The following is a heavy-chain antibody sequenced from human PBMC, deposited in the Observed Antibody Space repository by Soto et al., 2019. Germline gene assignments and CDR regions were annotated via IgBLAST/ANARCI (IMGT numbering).Heavy chain of an antibody. CDR3: ARVAY. V-gene: IGHV3-21*01. CDR1: GFTFSRVT. Sequence: PLGPLILSCEASGFTFSRVTMNWVRQVPWKGLEWVASISSESSETWYADSVKFLFIISRDNAQNSLFLQMNTLRPEDSAIYYCARVAYCGQGTQVT. J-gene: IGHJ4*02. CDR2: ISSESSET.